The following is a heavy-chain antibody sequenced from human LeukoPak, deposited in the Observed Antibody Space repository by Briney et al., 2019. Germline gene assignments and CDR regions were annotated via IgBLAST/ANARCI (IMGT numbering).Heavy chain of an antibody. CDR3: ATGRYYYDSSGSPGDAFNI. CDR1: GLTFSNYA. D-gene: IGHD3-22*01. CDR2: IWSDGSNK. V-gene: IGHV3-33*07. J-gene: IGHJ3*02. Sequence: PGGSLRLSCAASGLTFSNYAMYWVRQAPGKGLEWVAVIWSDGSNKYYADSVKGRFTISRDNSKNTLYLQMNSLRAEDTAVYYCATGRYYYDSSGSPGDAFNIWGQGTMVTVSS.